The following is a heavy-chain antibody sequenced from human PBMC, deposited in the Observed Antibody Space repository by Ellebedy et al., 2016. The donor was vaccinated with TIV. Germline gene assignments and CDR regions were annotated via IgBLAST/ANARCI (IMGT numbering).Heavy chain of an antibody. V-gene: IGHV1-69*13. Sequence: ASVKVSCXASRGTFNSYAVSWVRQAPGQGLEWMGGIITVYGTANYAQKFRGSVTITADESTRTAYMELSSLRSEDTAVYYCASPVGDSGLGYWYYPMDVWGKGTTVIVSS. D-gene: IGHD4-17*01. CDR3: ASPVGDSGLGYWYYPMDV. CDR1: RGTFNSYA. CDR2: IITVYGTA. J-gene: IGHJ6*03.